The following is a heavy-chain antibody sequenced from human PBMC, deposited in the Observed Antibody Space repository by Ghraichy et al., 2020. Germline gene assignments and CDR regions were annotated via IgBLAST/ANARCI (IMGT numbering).Heavy chain of an antibody. Sequence: GESLNISCKGSGYSFTSYWISWVRQMPGKGLEWMGRIDPSDSYTNYIPSFQGHVTISADKSISTAYLQWSSLKASDTAMYYCAMNVDTAMVNFDYWGQGTLVTVSS. CDR1: GYSFTSYW. CDR3: AMNVDTAMVNFDY. D-gene: IGHD5-18*01. V-gene: IGHV5-10-1*01. J-gene: IGHJ4*02. CDR2: IDPSDSYT.